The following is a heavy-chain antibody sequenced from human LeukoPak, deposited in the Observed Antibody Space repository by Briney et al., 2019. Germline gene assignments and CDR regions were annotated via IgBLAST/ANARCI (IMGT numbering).Heavy chain of an antibody. V-gene: IGHV1-8*01. CDR1: GYTFTSYD. Sequence: ASVKVSRKASGYTFTSYDINWVRQATGQGLEWMGWMNPNSGNTGYAQKFQGRVTMTRNTSISTAYMELRSLISEDTAVYYCARGDYYDSSGYDYWGQGTLVTVSS. CDR2: MNPNSGNT. CDR3: ARGDYYDSSGYDY. J-gene: IGHJ4*02. D-gene: IGHD3-22*01.